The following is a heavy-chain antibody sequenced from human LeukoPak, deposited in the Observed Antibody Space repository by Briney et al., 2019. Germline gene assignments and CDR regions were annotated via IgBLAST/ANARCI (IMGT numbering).Heavy chain of an antibody. CDR3: ARVGYSGYGYNFDN. J-gene: IGHJ4*02. V-gene: IGHV4-59*01. CDR2: IYYSGST. D-gene: IGHD5-12*01. Sequence: SETLSLTCTVSGGSISIYYWSWIRQPPGKGLEWIGYIYYSGSTNYNPSLKSRVTLSVDTSKSQFSLKLSSVTAADTAVYYCARVGYSGYGYNFDNWGQGTLVTVSS. CDR1: GGSISIYY.